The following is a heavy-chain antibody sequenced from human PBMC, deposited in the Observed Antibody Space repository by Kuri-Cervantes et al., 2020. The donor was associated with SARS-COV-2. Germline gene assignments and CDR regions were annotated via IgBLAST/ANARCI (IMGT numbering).Heavy chain of an antibody. D-gene: IGHD2-21*02. CDR2: IYHSGST. Sequence: SETLSLTCAVSGGTISSSNWWSWVRQPPGKGLEWIGVIYHSGSTDYNPSPKSRVTISVDNSKNPFSLKLSSVTAADTAVYYCARDTGYCGGDCSAFDIWGQGTMVTVSS. CDR1: GGTISSSNW. CDR3: ARDTGYCGGDCSAFDI. V-gene: IGHV4-4*02. J-gene: IGHJ3*02.